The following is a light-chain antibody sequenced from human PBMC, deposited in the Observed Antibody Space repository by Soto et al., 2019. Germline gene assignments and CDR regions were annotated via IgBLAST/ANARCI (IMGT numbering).Light chain of an antibody. CDR1: QSVSSSY. J-gene: IGKJ3*01. V-gene: IGKV3-20*01. CDR3: QQSA. Sequence: EIVLTQSPGTLSLSPGERVTLSCRASQSVSSSYLAWYQQKPGQAPRLLIYGASSRATGIPDRFSGSGSGTDFTLTISRLEPEDFAVYYCQQSAFGPGTKVDIK. CDR2: GAS.